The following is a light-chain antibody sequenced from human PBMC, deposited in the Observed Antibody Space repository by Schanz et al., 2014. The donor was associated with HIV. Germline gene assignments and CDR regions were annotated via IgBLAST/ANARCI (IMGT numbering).Light chain of an antibody. J-gene: IGLJ1*01. V-gene: IGLV1-40*01. CDR3: QSYDSSLGYV. Sequence: QSVLTQPPSLSGAPGQRVSLSCNGSSSNIGADFDVHWYQLLPGTAPKLLIFDNTNRPSGVPARFSGSKSGTSASLAIAGLQVEDEAEYFCQSYDSSLGYVFGTGTKLTVL. CDR1: SSNIGADFD. CDR2: DNT.